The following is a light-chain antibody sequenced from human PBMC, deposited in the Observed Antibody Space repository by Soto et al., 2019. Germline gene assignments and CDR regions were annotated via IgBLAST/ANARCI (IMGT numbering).Light chain of an antibody. J-gene: IGLJ1*01. CDR2: DVG. Sequence: QSALTQPASVSGSPGQSITISCTGTSSDVGDYNYVSWYQQHPGKAPKLMIYDVGNRPSGVSNRFSGSESGNTASLTISGLQAEDEADYYCSSYTSTSTLLYVFGTGTKLTVL. CDR3: SSYTSTSTLLYV. V-gene: IGLV2-14*01. CDR1: SSDVGDYNY.